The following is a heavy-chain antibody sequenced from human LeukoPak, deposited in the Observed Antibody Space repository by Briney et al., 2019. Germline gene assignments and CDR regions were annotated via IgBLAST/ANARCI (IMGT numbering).Heavy chain of an antibody. J-gene: IGHJ4*02. D-gene: IGHD5-18*01. CDR3: ARDGGYSYGHSSLYFDY. V-gene: IGHV1-69*13. Sequence: SVKVSCKASGGTFSSYAISWVRQAPGQGLEWMGGIIPIFGTANYAQKFQGKVTITADESTSTAYMELSSLRSEDTAVYYCARDGGYSYGHSSLYFDYWGQGTLVTVSS. CDR2: IIPIFGTA. CDR1: GGTFSSYA.